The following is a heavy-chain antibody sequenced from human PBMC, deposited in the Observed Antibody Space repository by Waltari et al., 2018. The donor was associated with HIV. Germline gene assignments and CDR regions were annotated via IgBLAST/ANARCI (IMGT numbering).Heavy chain of an antibody. Sequence: EVQLVESGGGLVQPGRSLRLSCTTFGFTFGEFFMNWVRQAAGKGLQWVGFIRSKGYGGTTEYAASVKGRFTISRDDFKSIAYLQMNSLKPEDTAVYYCTKFSSGYYLADYWGQGTLVTVSS. J-gene: IGHJ4*02. CDR2: IRSKGYGGTT. D-gene: IGHD3-22*01. V-gene: IGHV3-49*04. CDR1: GFTFGEFF. CDR3: TKFSSGYYLADY.